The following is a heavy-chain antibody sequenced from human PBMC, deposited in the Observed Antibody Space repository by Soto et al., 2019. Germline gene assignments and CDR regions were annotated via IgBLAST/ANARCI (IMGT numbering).Heavy chain of an antibody. CDR2: IYWDDDK. CDR3: AHRRDYYGDWNSGQFDY. D-gene: IGHD4-17*01. Sequence: QITLKESGPTLVEPTQTLTLTCYLSGFSISTSGVGVGWIRQTPGKALEWLVFIYWDDDKRYSPSLKSRLAITKDTSKNQVVLTMTDMDPVDTGTYYCAHRRDYYGDWNSGQFDYWGQGTLVTVSS. J-gene: IGHJ4*02. V-gene: IGHV2-5*02. CDR1: GFSISTSGVG.